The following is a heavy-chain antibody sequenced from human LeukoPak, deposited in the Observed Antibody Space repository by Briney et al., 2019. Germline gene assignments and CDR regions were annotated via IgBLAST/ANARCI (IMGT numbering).Heavy chain of an antibody. V-gene: IGHV1-69*04. CDR3: RRGYYGSGTPYDY. Sequence: SVKVSCKASGGTFSSYAISCVRETPGQGVEWMGSLIPTLGIANYPKKFQGSAKITADKSTSTAYMQLTSLTSEDTAVYSRRRGYYGSGTPYDYWGQGTLVTVSS. J-gene: IGHJ4*02. CDR1: GGTFSSYA. D-gene: IGHD3-10*01. CDR2: LIPTLGIA.